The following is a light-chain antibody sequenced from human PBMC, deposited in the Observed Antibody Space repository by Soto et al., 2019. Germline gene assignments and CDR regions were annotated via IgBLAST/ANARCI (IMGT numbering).Light chain of an antibody. CDR3: QQYDSYYT. CDR2: DAS. V-gene: IGKV1-5*01. Sequence: DIQLTQSPSTLSASVGDRVTITCQASQRITSWLAWYQQKPGKAPKLLIYDASRLQSGVPARFSGSGSGTEFSLTISSLQTDDFAIYYCQQYDSYYTFGQGTKLDIK. J-gene: IGKJ2*01. CDR1: QRITSW.